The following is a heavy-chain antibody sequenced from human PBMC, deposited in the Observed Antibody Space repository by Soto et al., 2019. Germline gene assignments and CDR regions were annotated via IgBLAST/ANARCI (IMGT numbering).Heavy chain of an antibody. V-gene: IGHV4-59*08. J-gene: IGHJ4*02. CDR2: IYYSGST. CDR3: ARLAYYDFWSGYSSPYYFDY. D-gene: IGHD3-3*01. CDR1: GGSISSYY. Sequence: ASETLSLTCTVSGGSISSYYWSWIRQPPGKGLERIGYIYYSGSTNYNPSLKSRVTISVDTSKNQFSLKLSSVTAADTAVYYCARLAYYDFWSGYSSPYYFDYWGQGTLVTVSS.